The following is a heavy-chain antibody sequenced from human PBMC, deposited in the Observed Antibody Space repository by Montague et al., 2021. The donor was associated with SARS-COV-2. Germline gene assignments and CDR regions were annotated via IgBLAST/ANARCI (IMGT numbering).Heavy chain of an antibody. D-gene: IGHD1-14*01. CDR3: ARRIHGTYYFDY. CDR1: GYRFSSYW. J-gene: IGHJ4*02. Sequence: QSGAEVKTPGESLKISCKSSGYRFSSYWIGWVRQMSGKGLEWMGIIYPGDSDTRYSPSFQGQATISADKSITTAYLQWSSLKASDTAMYYCARRIHGTYYFDYWGQGTLVTVSS. V-gene: IGHV5-51*01. CDR2: IYPGDSDT.